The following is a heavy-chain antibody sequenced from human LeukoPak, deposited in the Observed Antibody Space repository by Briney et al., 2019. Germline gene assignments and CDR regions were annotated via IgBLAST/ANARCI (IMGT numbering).Heavy chain of an antibody. V-gene: IGHV3-9*01. D-gene: IGHD1-26*01. CDR3: AKDSDPYSGSPTPFDY. J-gene: IGHJ4*02. Sequence: PGRSLRLSCAASGFTFDDYAMHWVRQAPGKGLEWVSGISWNSGSIGYADSVKGRFTISKDNARNSLFLQMNSLRTEDTALYYCAKDSDPYSGSPTPFDYWGQGTLVTVSS. CDR2: ISWNSGSI. CDR1: GFTFDDYA.